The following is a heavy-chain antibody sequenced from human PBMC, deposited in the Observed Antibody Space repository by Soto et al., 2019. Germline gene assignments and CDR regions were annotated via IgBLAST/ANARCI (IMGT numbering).Heavy chain of an antibody. J-gene: IGHJ4*02. D-gene: IGHD6-19*01. CDR1: GFTFSSYE. Sequence: GGSLRLSCAASGFTFSSYEMNWVRQAPGKGLEWVSYISSSGSTIYYADSVKGRFTISRDNAKNSLYLQMNSLRAEDTAVYYCARDQETVAGTRFDYWGQGTLVTVSS. CDR2: ISSSGSTI. V-gene: IGHV3-48*03. CDR3: ARDQETVAGTRFDY.